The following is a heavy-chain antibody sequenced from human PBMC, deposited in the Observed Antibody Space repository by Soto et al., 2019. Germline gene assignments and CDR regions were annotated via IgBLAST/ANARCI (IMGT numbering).Heavy chain of an antibody. V-gene: IGHV5-51*01. D-gene: IGHD3-10*01. CDR3: ARHKPPPGEYYYGSGVYYYYYYMDV. CDR2: IYPGDSDT. Sequence: PGESLKISCKGSGYSFTSYWIGWVRQMPGKGLEWMGIIYPGDSDTRYSPSFQGQVTISADKSISTAYLQWSSLKASDTAMYYCARHKPPPGEYYYGSGVYYYYYYMDVWGKGTTVTVSS. J-gene: IGHJ6*03. CDR1: GYSFTSYW.